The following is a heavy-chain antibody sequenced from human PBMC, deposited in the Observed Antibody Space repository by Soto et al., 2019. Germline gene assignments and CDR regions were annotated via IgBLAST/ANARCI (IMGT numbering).Heavy chain of an antibody. D-gene: IGHD3-22*01. CDR2: IYYSGST. CDR3: ARLYYYDSSGPRPYYGMDV. Sequence: SETLSLTCTFSGGSISSYYWSWIRQPPGKGLEWIGYIYYSGSTNYNPSLKSRVTISVDTSKNQFSLKLSSVTAADTAVYYCARLYYYDSSGPRPYYGMDVWGQGTTVTVSS. J-gene: IGHJ6*02. V-gene: IGHV4-59*01. CDR1: GGSISSYY.